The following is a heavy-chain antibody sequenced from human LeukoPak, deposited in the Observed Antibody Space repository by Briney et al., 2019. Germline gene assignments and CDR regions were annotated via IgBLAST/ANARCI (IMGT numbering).Heavy chain of an antibody. V-gene: IGHV4-30-2*01. J-gene: IGHJ4*02. CDR2: IYQSGST. D-gene: IGHD6-13*01. CDR3: ARIAEPLYYFDC. Sequence: PSETLSLTCAVSGGSISSAGYSWSWIRQPPGKGLEWIGYIYQSGSTYYNPSLKSRVTISVDRSKNQFSLKLSSVTAADTAVYYCARIAEPLYYFDCWGQGTLVTVSS. CDR1: GGSISSAGYS.